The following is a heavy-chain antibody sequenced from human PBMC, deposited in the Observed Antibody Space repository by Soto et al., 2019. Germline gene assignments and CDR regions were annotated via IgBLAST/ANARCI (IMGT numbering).Heavy chain of an antibody. CDR1: GGTFNNYV. V-gene: IGHV1-69*06. CDR2: IIPIFGTP. D-gene: IGHD2-2*01. Sequence: GASVKVSCKASGGTFNNYVINWVRQAPGQGLEWMAGIIPIFGTPNYAQKFQGRVTITADKSTSTAYMELNSLRSEDTAVYYCAGRCDGTNCLAHFDYWGQGTLVTGSS. CDR3: AGRCDGTNCLAHFDY. J-gene: IGHJ4*02.